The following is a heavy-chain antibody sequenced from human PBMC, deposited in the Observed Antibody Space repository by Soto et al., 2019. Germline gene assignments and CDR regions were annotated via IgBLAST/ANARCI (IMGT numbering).Heavy chain of an antibody. D-gene: IGHD3-3*01. CDR3: ARAALPFLEWFLLFDY. CDR1: GGTFSSYA. V-gene: IGHV1-69*06. J-gene: IGHJ4*02. Sequence: SVKVSCKASGGTFSSYAISWVRQAPGQGLEWMGGIIPIFGTANHAQKFQGRVTITADKSTSTAYMELSSLRSEDTAVYYCARAALPFLEWFLLFDYWGQGTLVTVSS. CDR2: IIPIFGTA.